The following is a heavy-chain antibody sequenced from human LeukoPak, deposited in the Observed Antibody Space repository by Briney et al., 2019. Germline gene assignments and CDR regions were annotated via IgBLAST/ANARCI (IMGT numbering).Heavy chain of an antibody. J-gene: IGHJ4*02. CDR1: GFTFSSYS. CDR2: ISGSSSTI. CDR3: AKVPSSGSSYFDY. D-gene: IGHD1-26*01. V-gene: IGHV3-48*01. Sequence: PGGSLRLSCAASGFTFSSYSMDWVRQAPGKGLEWVSYISGSSSTIYYADSVKGRFTISRDNAKNSLYLQMSSLRAEDTAVYYCAKVPSSGSSYFDYWGQGTLVTVSS.